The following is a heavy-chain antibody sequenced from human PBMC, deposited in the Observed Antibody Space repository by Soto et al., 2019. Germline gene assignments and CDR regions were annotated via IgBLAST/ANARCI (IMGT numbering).Heavy chain of an antibody. CDR2: INPATGAA. D-gene: IGHD3-3*01. J-gene: IGHJ3*02. CDR3: ARRGGVGVAGSAAFDM. V-gene: IGHV1-2*02. Sequence: QLHLVQSGAVVKKPGASVTVSCSASGYPVTAYYMHWVRQAPGRGLEWMGGINPATGAAKYTQTFPGRVTMARDTSTSTVFMELGGLTSEDTAVFYCARRGGVGVAGSAAFDMWGQGTLVTVSS. CDR1: GYPVTAYY.